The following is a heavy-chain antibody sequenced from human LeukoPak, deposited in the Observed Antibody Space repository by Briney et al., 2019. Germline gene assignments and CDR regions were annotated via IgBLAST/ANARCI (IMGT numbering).Heavy chain of an antibody. CDR3: ARGPHPDIVATIIYYYYYMDV. V-gene: IGHV4-34*01. CDR2: INHSGST. CDR1: GGSFSGYY. Sequence: PSETLSLTCAVYGGSFSGYYWSWIRQPPGKGLEWIGEINHSGSTNYNPSLKSRVTISVDTSKNQFSLKLSSVTAADTAVYYCARGPHPDIVATIIYYYYYMDVWGKGTTVTVSS. J-gene: IGHJ6*03. D-gene: IGHD5-12*01.